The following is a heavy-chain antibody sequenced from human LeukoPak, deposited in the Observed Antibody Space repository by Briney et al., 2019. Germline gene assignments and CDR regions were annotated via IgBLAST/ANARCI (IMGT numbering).Heavy chain of an antibody. V-gene: IGHV3-48*03. CDR3: ARAYERFFDY. J-gene: IGHJ4*02. Sequence: GGSLRLSCAASGFTFSTYEVDWVRQAPGKGLEWVAFINSANTIYYADSVKGRFTISRDNAKSSLYLQMKSLRAEDTAVYYCARAYERFFDYWGQGTLVTVSS. CDR1: GFTFSTYE. D-gene: IGHD3-22*01. CDR2: INSANTI.